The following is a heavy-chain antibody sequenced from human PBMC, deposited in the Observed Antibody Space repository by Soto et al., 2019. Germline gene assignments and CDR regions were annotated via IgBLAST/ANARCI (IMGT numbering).Heavy chain of an antibody. CDR1: GGSFSGYY. J-gene: IGHJ5*02. CDR2: INHSGST. Sequence: SETLSLTCAVYGGSFSGYYWSWIRQPPGKGLEWIGEINHSGSTNYNPSLKSRVTISVDTSKNQFSLKLSSVNAADTAVYYCARGDSSLGLYTWFDPWGQGTMVTVSS. V-gene: IGHV4-34*01. CDR3: ARGDSSLGLYTWFDP. D-gene: IGHD6-6*01.